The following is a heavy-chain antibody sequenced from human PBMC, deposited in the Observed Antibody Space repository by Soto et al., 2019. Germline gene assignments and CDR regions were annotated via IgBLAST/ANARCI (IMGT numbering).Heavy chain of an antibody. CDR3: ARGLRGLVGATWAYYYYGMDV. Sequence: PSETLSLTCTVSGGSISSYYWSWIRQPAGKGLEWIGRIYTSGSTNYNPSLKSRVTISVDTSKNQFSLKLSSVTAADTAVYYCARGLRGLVGATWAYYYYGMDVWGQGTTVTVSS. CDR2: IYTSGST. D-gene: IGHD1-26*01. CDR1: GGSISSYY. V-gene: IGHV4-4*07. J-gene: IGHJ6*02.